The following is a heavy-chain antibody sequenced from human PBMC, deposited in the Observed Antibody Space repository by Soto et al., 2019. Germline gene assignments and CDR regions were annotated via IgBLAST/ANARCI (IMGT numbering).Heavy chain of an antibody. Sequence: SLRLSCTASGCTFGDYAMSWVRQSPGKGLEWVGFIRSKAYGGTTEYAASVKGRFTISRDDSKSIAYLQMNSLKTEDTAVYYCTREHPGAAAGTNYWGQGTLVTVSS. CDR1: GCTFGDYA. V-gene: IGHV3-49*04. J-gene: IGHJ4*02. CDR2: IRSKAYGGTT. D-gene: IGHD6-13*01. CDR3: TREHPGAAAGTNY.